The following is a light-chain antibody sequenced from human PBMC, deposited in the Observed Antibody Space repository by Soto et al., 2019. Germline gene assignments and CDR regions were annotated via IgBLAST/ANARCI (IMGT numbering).Light chain of an antibody. CDR3: QQYDNWPPLT. J-gene: IGKJ1*01. CDR2: GAS. V-gene: IGKV3-15*01. CDR1: QSVSSN. Sequence: VMTQSPATLSVSLGERATLSCRASQSVSSNLAWYQQKPGQAPRLLIYGASTRATSIPARFSGSGSGTEFTLTISSLQSEDFAVYYCQQYDNWPPLTFGQGAKLEI.